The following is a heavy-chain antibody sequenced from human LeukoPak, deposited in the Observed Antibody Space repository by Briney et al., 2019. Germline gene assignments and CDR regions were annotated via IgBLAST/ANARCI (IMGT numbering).Heavy chain of an antibody. J-gene: IGHJ4*02. CDR2: ISGTGGST. CDR1: GFTFSSYA. CDR3: AKELYYDIFGAIY. D-gene: IGHD3-9*01. V-gene: IGHV3-23*01. Sequence: PGGSLRLSCAASGFTFSSYAMSWVRQAPGKGLEWVSVISGTGGSTYYADSVKGRFTISRDNSKNTLYLQMNSLRAEDTAVYYCAKELYYDIFGAIYWGQGTLVTVSS.